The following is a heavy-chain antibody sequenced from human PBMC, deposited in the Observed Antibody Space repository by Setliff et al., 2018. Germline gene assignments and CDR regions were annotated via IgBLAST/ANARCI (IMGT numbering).Heavy chain of an antibody. D-gene: IGHD3-10*01. V-gene: IGHV1-18*01. CDR1: GYTLSNSI. J-gene: IGHJ4*02. CDR2: VTIYNGNT. CDR3: ARVESMVRGKNILRHFDY. Sequence: ASVKVSCKASGYTLSNSILSWVRQAPGQGLDWMGWVTIYNGNTKYAQNLQGRLTLSTDRSTSTVYMELGSLTTDDTAIYYCARVESMVRGKNILRHFDYWGQGTQVTVSS.